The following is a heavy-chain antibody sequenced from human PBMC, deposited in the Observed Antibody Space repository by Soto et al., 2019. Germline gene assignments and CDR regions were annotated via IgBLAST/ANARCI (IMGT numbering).Heavy chain of an antibody. CDR1: GYTFTSYG. V-gene: IGHV1-18*01. D-gene: IGHD1-1*01. Sequence: QVHLVQSGAEVKKPGASVKASCKASGYTFTSYGITWVRQAPGQGLEWMGWISAHNGNTDYAQKLQGRVIVTRDTPTSTAYMELRSLISDDTAVYYCARGRYGDYWGQGALVTVSS. J-gene: IGHJ4*02. CDR3: ARGRYGDY. CDR2: ISAHNGNT.